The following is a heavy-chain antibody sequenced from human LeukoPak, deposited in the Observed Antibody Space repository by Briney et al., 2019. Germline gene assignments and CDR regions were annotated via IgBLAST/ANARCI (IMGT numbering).Heavy chain of an antibody. CDR2: INPNSGGT. CDR3: ARGASAEYFPH. Sequence: ASVKVSCKASGYTFTGYYMHWVRQAPGQGLEWMGWINPNSGGTNYAQKFQGRVTMTRDTSISTAYMELSSLSSDDTAMYFCARGASAEYFPHWGQGTLVTVSS. J-gene: IGHJ1*01. V-gene: IGHV1-2*02. CDR1: GYTFTGYY.